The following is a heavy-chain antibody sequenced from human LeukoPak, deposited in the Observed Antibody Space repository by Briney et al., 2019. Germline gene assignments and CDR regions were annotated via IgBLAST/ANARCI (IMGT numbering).Heavy chain of an antibody. D-gene: IGHD4-17*01. CDR1: GGTFSSYA. CDR3: ASGGYGDYAFDI. Sequence: SVTVSCKASGGTFSSYAISWVRQAPGQGLEWMGRIIPILGIANYAQKFQGRVTITADKSTSTAYMELSSLRSEDTAVYYCASGGYGDYAFDIWGQGTMVTVSS. CDR2: IIPILGIA. J-gene: IGHJ3*02. V-gene: IGHV1-69*04.